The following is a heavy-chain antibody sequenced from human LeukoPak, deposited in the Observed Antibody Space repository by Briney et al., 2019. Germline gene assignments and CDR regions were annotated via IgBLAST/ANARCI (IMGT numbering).Heavy chain of an antibody. CDR1: GGSLSGYY. Sequence: SETLSLTCAVYGGSLSGYYWSWIRQPSGKGLEWIGEINHSGSTNYNPSLKSRVTISVDTSKNQFSLKLSSVTAADTAVYYCARHREGSGWYEAFDYWGQGTLVTVSS. CDR2: INHSGST. CDR3: ARHREGSGWYEAFDY. V-gene: IGHV4-34*01. J-gene: IGHJ4*02. D-gene: IGHD6-19*01.